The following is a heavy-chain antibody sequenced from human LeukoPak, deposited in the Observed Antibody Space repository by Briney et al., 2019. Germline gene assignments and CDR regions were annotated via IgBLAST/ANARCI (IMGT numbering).Heavy chain of an antibody. D-gene: IGHD3-22*01. CDR3: AREFEVHYYDSSGYYDY. CDR1: GDSVSSNGAA. Sequence: QTLSLTCAISGDSVSSNGAAWNWIRQSPSRGLEWLGRTYYRSKWYNDYAVSVKSRITINPDTSKNQFSLQLNPVTPEDTAVYYCAREFEVHYYDSSGYYDYWGQGTLVTVSS. J-gene: IGHJ4*02. V-gene: IGHV6-1*01. CDR2: TYYRSKWYN.